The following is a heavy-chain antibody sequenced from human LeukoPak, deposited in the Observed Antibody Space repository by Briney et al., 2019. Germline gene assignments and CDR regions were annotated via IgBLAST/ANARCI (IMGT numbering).Heavy chain of an antibody. D-gene: IGHD3-9*01. CDR2: MYYSGST. CDR1: GGSISSSSYY. Sequence: SETLSLTCTVSGGSISSSSYYWGWIRQPPGKGLEWIGSMYYSGSTYYNPSLKSRVTISVDTSKNQFSLKVRSVTAADTAVYYCARVRYYDILAGYYGDGYFDYWGQGTLVTVSS. CDR3: ARVRYYDILAGYYGDGYFDY. V-gene: IGHV4-39*07. J-gene: IGHJ4*02.